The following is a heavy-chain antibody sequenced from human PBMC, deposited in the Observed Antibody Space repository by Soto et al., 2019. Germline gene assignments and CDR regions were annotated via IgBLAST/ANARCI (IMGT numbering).Heavy chain of an antibody. Sequence: SETLSLTCAVYGGSFGGYYWSWIRQPPGKGLEWIGEINHSGSTNYNPSLKSRATISVDTSKNQFSLKLSSVTAADTAVYYCARGWPASSGWYVDYWGQGTLVTVSS. J-gene: IGHJ4*02. CDR1: GGSFGGYY. D-gene: IGHD6-19*01. V-gene: IGHV4-34*01. CDR3: ARGWPASSGWYVDY. CDR2: INHSGST.